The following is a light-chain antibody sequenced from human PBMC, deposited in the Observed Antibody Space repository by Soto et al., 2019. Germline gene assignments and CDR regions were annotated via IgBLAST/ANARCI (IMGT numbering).Light chain of an antibody. CDR3: QQYGSSPLT. CDR2: GAS. V-gene: IGKV3-20*01. J-gene: IGKJ4*01. CDR1: QSVSSSY. Sequence: EIVLTQSPGTLSLSPGERATLSCRASQSVSSSYLAWYQQKPGQAPRLLIYGASSRATGIPDRFSGSGSGTDFTLTISRLESEDFAGYYCQQYGSSPLTFGGGTQVEIK.